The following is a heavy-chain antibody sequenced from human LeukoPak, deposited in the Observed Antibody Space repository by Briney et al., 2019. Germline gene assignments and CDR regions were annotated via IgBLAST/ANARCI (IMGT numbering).Heavy chain of an antibody. V-gene: IGHV4-30-4*08. CDR2: IYYSGST. D-gene: IGHD3-3*01. J-gene: IGHJ4*02. CDR1: GGSISSGDYY. CDR3: AKESRFLEWSADY. Sequence: PSQTLSLTCTVSGGSISSGDYYWSWIRQPPGKGLKWIGYIYYSGSTYYNPSLKSRVTISVDTSKNQFSLKLSSVTAADTAVYYCAKESRFLEWSADYWGQGTLVTVSS.